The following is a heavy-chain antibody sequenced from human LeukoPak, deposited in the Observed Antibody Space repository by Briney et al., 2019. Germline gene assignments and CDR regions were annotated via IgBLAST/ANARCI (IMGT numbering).Heavy chain of an antibody. CDR2: ISYDGSNK. CDR3: ARAQLWMGLSDY. Sequence: GGSLRLSCAASGFTFSSYAMHWVRQAPGKGLEWVAVISYDGSNKYYADSVKGRFTISRDNSKNTLYLQMNSLRAEDTAVYYCARAQLWMGLSDYWGQGTLVTVSS. J-gene: IGHJ4*02. V-gene: IGHV3-30*01. CDR1: GFTFSSYA. D-gene: IGHD5-18*01.